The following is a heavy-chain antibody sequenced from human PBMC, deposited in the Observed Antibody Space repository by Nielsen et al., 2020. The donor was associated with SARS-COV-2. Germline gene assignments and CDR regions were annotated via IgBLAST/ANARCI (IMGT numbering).Heavy chain of an antibody. CDR2: INSDGSST. J-gene: IGHJ6*02. D-gene: IGHD1-26*01. V-gene: IGHV3-74*01. CDR3: ARDPGGMDV. CDR1: GFTFSSYA. Sequence: GESLKISCAASGFTFSSYAMSWVRQAPGKGLVWVSRINSDGSSTSCADSVKGRFTISRDNAKNTLYLQMNSLRAEDTAVYYCARDPGGMDVWGQGTTVTVSS.